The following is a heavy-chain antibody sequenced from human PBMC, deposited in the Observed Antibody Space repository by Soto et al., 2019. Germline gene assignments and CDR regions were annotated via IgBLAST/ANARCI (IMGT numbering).Heavy chain of an antibody. CDR2: INAGNGNT. Sequence: ASVKVSCKASGYTFTSYAMHWVRQAPGQRLEWMGWINAGNGNTKYSQKLQGRATITRDTSASTAYMELSSLRSEDTAVYYCARGFYRVRGVIRDYYGMDVWGQGTTVTVYS. J-gene: IGHJ6*02. CDR1: GYTFTSYA. V-gene: IGHV1-3*01. D-gene: IGHD3-10*01. CDR3: ARGFYRVRGVIRDYYGMDV.